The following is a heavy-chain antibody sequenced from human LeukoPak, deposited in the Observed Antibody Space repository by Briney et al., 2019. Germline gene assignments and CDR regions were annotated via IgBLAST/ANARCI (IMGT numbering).Heavy chain of an antibody. J-gene: IGHJ2*01. CDR1: GYSISSGYY. Sequence: SETLSLTCTVSGYSISSGYYWGWIRQPPGKGLEWIGSIYHSGSTYYNPSLKSRVTISVDTSKNQFSLKLSSVTAADTAVYYCARVSSSWYQDYYFDLWGRGTLVTVSS. CDR2: IYHSGST. D-gene: IGHD6-13*01. V-gene: IGHV4-38-2*02. CDR3: ARVSSSWYQDYYFDL.